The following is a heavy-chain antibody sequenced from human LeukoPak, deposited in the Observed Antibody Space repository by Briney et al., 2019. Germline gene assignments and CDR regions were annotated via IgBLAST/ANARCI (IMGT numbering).Heavy chain of an antibody. V-gene: IGHV4-39*07. CDR3: AGYDYGDYGWFDP. CDR1: GGSISGSSYY. D-gene: IGHD4-17*01. J-gene: IGHJ5*02. Sequence: SETLSLTCTVSGGSISGSSYYWGWIRQPPGKGLEWIGSIYYSGSTNYNPSLKSRVTISVDTSKNQFSLKLSSVTAADTAVYYCAGYDYGDYGWFDPWGQGTLVTVSS. CDR2: IYYSGST.